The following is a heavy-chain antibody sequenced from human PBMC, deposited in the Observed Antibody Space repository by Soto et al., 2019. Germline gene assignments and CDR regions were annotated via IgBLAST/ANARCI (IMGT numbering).Heavy chain of an antibody. J-gene: IGHJ3*02. CDR3: ARGLAGSGNALEI. Sequence: LSLTCAVSGYSISSGYYWGWIRQPPGKGLEWIGSIYHSGSTYYNPSLKSRVTISVDTSKNQFSLKLSSVTAADTAVYYCARGLAGSGNALEIWGQGTMGTVSS. CDR1: GYSISSGYY. D-gene: IGHD6-13*01. CDR2: IYHSGST. V-gene: IGHV4-38-2*01.